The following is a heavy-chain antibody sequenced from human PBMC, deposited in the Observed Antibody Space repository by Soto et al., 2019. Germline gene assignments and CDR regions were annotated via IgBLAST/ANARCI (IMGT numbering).Heavy chain of an antibody. J-gene: IGHJ5*02. CDR3: ARRRGSMVRGVIINWFDP. Sequence: SETLSLTCAVYGGSFSGYYWSWIRQPPGKGLEWIGEINHSGSTNYNPSLKSRVTISVDTSKNQFSLKLSSVTAADTAVYYCARRRGSMVRGVIINWFDPWGQGTLVTVS. CDR2: INHSGST. D-gene: IGHD3-10*01. CDR1: GGSFSGYY. V-gene: IGHV4-34*01.